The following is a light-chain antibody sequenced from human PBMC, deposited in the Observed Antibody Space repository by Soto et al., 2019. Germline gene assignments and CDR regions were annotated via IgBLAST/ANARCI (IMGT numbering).Light chain of an antibody. Sequence: QSALTQPASVSGSPVQSITISCTGTSSDVGGYNYVSWYQLHPGKAPKLMIYDVSNRPSGVSNRFSGSKSGNTASLTISGLQVEDEADYSCASYTSSSTLYVFGTGTKLTVL. CDR1: SSDVGGYNY. CDR3: ASYTSSSTLYV. J-gene: IGLJ1*01. V-gene: IGLV2-14*01. CDR2: DVS.